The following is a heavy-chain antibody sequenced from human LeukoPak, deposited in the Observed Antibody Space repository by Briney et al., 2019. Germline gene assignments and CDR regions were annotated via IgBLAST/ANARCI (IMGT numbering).Heavy chain of an antibody. V-gene: IGHV1-46*01. D-gene: IGHD1-26*01. J-gene: IGHJ3*02. CDR1: GYTFTGYY. CDR2: INPSGGST. Sequence: ASVKVSCKASGYTFTGYYMHWVRQAPGQGLEWMGIINPSGGSTSYAQKFQGRVTMTRDMSTSTVYMELSSLRSEDTAVYYCARGSDSGSYYGDAFDIWGQGTMVTVSS. CDR3: ARGSDSGSYYGDAFDI.